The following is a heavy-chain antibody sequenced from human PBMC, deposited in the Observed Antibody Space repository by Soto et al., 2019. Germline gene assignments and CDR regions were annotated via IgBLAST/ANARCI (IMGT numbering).Heavy chain of an antibody. Sequence: GGSLRLSCAASGFTFSSYGMHWVRQAPGKGLEWVAVISYDGSNKYYADSVKGRFTISRDNSKNTLYLQMNSLRAEDTAVYYCAKDKCGGDCFHDAFDIWGQGTMVTVSS. CDR2: ISYDGSNK. V-gene: IGHV3-30*18. CDR3: AKDKCGGDCFHDAFDI. D-gene: IGHD2-21*02. CDR1: GFTFSSYG. J-gene: IGHJ3*02.